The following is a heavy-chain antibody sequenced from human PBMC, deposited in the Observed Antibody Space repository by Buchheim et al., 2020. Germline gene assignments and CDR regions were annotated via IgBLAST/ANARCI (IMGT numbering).Heavy chain of an antibody. CDR3: ARAVAVAEVFYYGMDV. Sequence: QVQLQESGPGLVKPSETLSLTCTVSGGSISSYYWSWIRQPPGKGLEWIGYIYYSGSTNYNPSLKSRVTISVDTSKNQFPPKLSSVTAADTAVYYCARAVAVAEVFYYGMDVWGQGTT. CDR1: GGSISSYY. J-gene: IGHJ6*02. CDR2: IYYSGST. V-gene: IGHV4-59*01. D-gene: IGHD6-19*01.